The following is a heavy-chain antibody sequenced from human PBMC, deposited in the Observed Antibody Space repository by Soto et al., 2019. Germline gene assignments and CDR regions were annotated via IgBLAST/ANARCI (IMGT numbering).Heavy chain of an antibody. CDR2: IWYDGSNK. CDR1: GFTFSSYG. V-gene: IGHV3-33*01. CDR3: ASSGKMSFDP. D-gene: IGHD3-10*01. Sequence: QVQLVESGGGVVQPGRSLRLSCAASGFTFSSYGMHWVRQAPGKGLEWVAVIWYDGSNKYYADSVKSRFTISRDNSKNALYLQMNSLRAEDTAVYYCASSGKMSFDPWGQGTLVTVSS. J-gene: IGHJ5*02.